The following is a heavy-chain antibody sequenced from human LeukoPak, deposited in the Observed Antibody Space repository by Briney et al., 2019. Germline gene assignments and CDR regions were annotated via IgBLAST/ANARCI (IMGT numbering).Heavy chain of an antibody. CDR1: GFSVSSYW. Sequence: GGSLRLSCGVSGFSVSSYWMSWVRQAPGKGLEWVATIKQDGSDRYYVDSVKGRFTIARDDAKNSLYLQMNSLRAEDTAVYYCAKLGITMIGGVWGKGTTVTISS. CDR3: AKLGITMIGGV. D-gene: IGHD3-10*02. CDR2: IKQDGSDR. V-gene: IGHV3-7*01. J-gene: IGHJ6*04.